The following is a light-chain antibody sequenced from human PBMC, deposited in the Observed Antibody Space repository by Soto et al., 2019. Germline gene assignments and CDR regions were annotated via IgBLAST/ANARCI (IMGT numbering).Light chain of an antibody. CDR3: QVWDSSSDHVV. V-gene: IGLV3-21*02. CDR1: NIGSDS. CDR2: DDS. Sequence: SYELTQPPSVSVAPGQTARITCGGNNIGSDSVHWYQQRPGQAPVLVVYDDSGRPSGIPERISGSNSGNTATLTISRVEAGDEADYYCQVWDSSSDHVVFGGGTKVTVL. J-gene: IGLJ2*01.